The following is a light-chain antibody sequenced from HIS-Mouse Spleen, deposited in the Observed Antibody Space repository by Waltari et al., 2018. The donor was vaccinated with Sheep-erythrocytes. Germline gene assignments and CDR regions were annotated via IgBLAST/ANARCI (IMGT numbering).Light chain of an antibody. CDR3: CSYAGSYNHV. Sequence: PPLTHPPPFPGLLDRPVPSPGPEPTGIVVVFTYAPWYQQHPAKAPKLMIYDVSKRPSGVPDRFSGSKSGNTASLTISGLQAEDEADYYCCSYAGSYNHVFGTGTKVTVL. J-gene: IGLJ1*01. CDR1: TGIVVVFTY. V-gene: IGLV2-11*01. CDR2: DVS.